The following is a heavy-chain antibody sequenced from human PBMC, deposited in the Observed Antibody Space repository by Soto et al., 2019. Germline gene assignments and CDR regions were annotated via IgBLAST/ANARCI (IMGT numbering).Heavy chain of an antibody. CDR2: INPSGGST. V-gene: IGHV1-46*01. CDR3: ARDFGGAAAGTGGNYYYYGMDV. Sequence: ASVKASCKASGYTFTSYYMHWVRQAPGQGLEWMGIINPSGGSTSYAQKFQGRVTMTRDTSTSTVYMELSSLRSEDTAVYYCARDFGGAAAGTGGNYYYYGMDVWGQGATVTVSS. J-gene: IGHJ6*02. D-gene: IGHD6-13*01. CDR1: GYTFTSYY.